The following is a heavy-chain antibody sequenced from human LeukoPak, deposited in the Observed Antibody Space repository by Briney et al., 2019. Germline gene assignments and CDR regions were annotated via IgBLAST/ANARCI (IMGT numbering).Heavy chain of an antibody. CDR2: INANSGVT. V-gene: IGHV1-2*02. CDR3: ARGPFRNVDTAMIASRFDP. J-gene: IGHJ5*02. CDR1: GYTFTDYY. D-gene: IGHD5-18*01. Sequence: GGSVTVSCKASGYTFTDYYIHWVRQAPGQGLEWMGWINANSGVTNYPQKFQGRVTMTRDTSITTAYMELKSLRSDDTAVFYCARGPFRNVDTAMIASRFDPWGQGTLVTVSS.